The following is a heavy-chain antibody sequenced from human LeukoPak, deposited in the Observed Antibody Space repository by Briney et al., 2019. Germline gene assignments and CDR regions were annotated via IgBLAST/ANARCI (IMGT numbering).Heavy chain of an antibody. Sequence: GASVKVSCKASGYTFTSYGISWVPQATGQGLEWMGWMNPNSGNTGYAQKFQGRVTMTRNTSISTAYMELSSLRSEDTAVYYCARGGVATIGTATDYWGQGTLVTVSS. J-gene: IGHJ4*02. V-gene: IGHV1-8*02. D-gene: IGHD5-12*01. CDR3: ARGGVATIGTATDY. CDR1: GYTFTSYG. CDR2: MNPNSGNT.